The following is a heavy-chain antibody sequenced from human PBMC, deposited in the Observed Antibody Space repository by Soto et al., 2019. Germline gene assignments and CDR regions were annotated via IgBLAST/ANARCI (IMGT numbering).Heavy chain of an antibody. Sequence: EVKLLDSGGGLVQPGGSLRLSCAASGFTFITYAMSWVRQAPGKGLEWVSIISGSGGSTYYPDSVKGRFTISRDNSMNTLYLQMNSLRADDTAVYYCAKLPAAQSYFDFWGQGTLVTVSS. J-gene: IGHJ4*02. CDR3: AKLPAAQSYFDF. D-gene: IGHD2-2*01. CDR2: ISGSGGST. CDR1: GFTFITYA. V-gene: IGHV3-23*01.